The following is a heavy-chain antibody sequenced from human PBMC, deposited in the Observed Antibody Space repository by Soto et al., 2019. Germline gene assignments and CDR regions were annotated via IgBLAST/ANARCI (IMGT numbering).Heavy chain of an antibody. Sequence: GGSLRLSCSASGFIFSTYAMRWVRQAPGKGLEWVSAINSHGAYTHYADSVKGRFTISRDNSRKTLYLQMTSLRAEDTAVYYCVRYQAADVRDFDHLSQGTLVTVSS. J-gene: IGHJ4*01. CDR3: VRYQAADVRDFDH. CDR2: INSHGAYT. V-gene: IGHV3-64D*08. CDR1: GFIFSTYA. D-gene: IGHD6-13*01.